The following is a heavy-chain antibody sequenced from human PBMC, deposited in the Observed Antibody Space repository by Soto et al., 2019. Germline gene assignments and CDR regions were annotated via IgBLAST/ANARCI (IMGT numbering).Heavy chain of an antibody. CDR1: CGSISSYY. CDR3: ERDRTTVTTGDAFDI. D-gene: IGHD4-17*01. Sequence: SETLSLTCTVSCGSISSYYWSWIRQPPGKGLEWIGYIYYSGSTNYNPSLKSRVTISVDTSKNQFSLKLSSVTAADTAVYYCERDRTTVTTGDAFDIWGQGTMVTVSS. J-gene: IGHJ3*02. V-gene: IGHV4-59*01. CDR2: IYYSGST.